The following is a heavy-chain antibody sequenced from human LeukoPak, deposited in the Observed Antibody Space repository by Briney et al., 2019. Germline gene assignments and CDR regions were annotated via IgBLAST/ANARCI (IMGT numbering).Heavy chain of an antibody. J-gene: IGHJ6*02. CDR3: ARDPYYYGMDV. Sequence: PGGSLRLSCAASGFTFSSYSMNWVRQAPGKGLEWVSSISSSSYIYYADSVKGRFTISRDNAKNSLYLQMNSLRAEDTAVYYCARDPYYYGMDVWGQGTTVTVSS. V-gene: IGHV3-21*01. CDR2: ISSSSYI. CDR1: GFTFSSYS.